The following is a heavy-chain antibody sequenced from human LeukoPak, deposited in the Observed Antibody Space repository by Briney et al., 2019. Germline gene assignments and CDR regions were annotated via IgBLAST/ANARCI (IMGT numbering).Heavy chain of an antibody. Sequence: ASVKVSCKTSGYSFIDYYIHWVRQAPGQGLEWMGWINSNSADTNYAQKLQGRVTMTTDTSTSTAYMELRSLRSDDAAVYYCARDIGIAAAGTPGYFDYWGQGTLVTVSS. D-gene: IGHD6-13*01. J-gene: IGHJ4*02. CDR3: ARDIGIAAAGTPGYFDY. CDR2: INSNSADT. V-gene: IGHV1-18*04. CDR1: GYSFIDYY.